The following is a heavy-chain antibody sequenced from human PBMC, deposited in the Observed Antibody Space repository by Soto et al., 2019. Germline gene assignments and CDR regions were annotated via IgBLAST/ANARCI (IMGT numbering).Heavy chain of an antibody. Sequence: EVQLVESGGGLVQPGGSLRLSCAASGFTLSGRSMHWVRQAPGKGLVWVSGINNAGTDSTYAGSVKGRFTSSRDNAKHMLYLQMDRLRVEDTVVYYCARGWFGPDVWGKGTTVTVSS. V-gene: IGHV3-74*01. J-gene: IGHJ6*04. CDR3: ARGWFGPDV. CDR1: GFTLSGRS. CDR2: INNAGTDS. D-gene: IGHD3-10*01.